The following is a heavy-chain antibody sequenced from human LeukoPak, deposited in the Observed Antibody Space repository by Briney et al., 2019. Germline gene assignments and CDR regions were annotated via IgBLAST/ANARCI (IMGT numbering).Heavy chain of an antibody. V-gene: IGHV4-31*03. D-gene: IGHD3-10*01. CDR2: IYYSGST. CDR1: GGSISSGGYY. Sequence: SQTLSLTCTVSGGSISSGGYYWSWIRQHPGKGLEWIGYIYYSGSTYYNPSLKSRVTISVDTSKNQFSLKLSSVTAADTAVYYCARPRRVADAFDIWGQGTMVTVSS. CDR3: ARPRRVADAFDI. J-gene: IGHJ3*02.